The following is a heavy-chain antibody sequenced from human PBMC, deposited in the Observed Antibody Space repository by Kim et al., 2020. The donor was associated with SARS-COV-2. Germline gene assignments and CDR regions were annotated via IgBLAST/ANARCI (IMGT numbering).Heavy chain of an antibody. V-gene: IGHV4-39*01. CDR3: ARHFGGTSIRFLGLFQLDY. D-gene: IGHD3-3*01. J-gene: IGHJ4*02. Sequence: SETLSLTCTVSGGTISSSGYYWDWIRQPPGKGLEWIVSVYYTGNTYYNPSLKSRVTISVDTSNNQFSLKLSSVTAANTAVYYWARHFGGTSIRFLGLFQLDYRGQGTLVTVSS. CDR1: GGTISSSGYY. CDR2: VYYTGNT.